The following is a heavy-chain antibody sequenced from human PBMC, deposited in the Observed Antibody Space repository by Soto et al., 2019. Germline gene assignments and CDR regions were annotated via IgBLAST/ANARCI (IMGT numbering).Heavy chain of an antibody. D-gene: IGHD6-19*01. CDR3: AKSLAVAGPPRGYYYMDV. CDR1: GFSFSNAW. Sequence: PGGSLRLSCAASGFSFSNAWMNWFRQAPGKGLEWVGRIKTKTDGETTDYAAPVKGRFTISRDDSENTLYLQMNSLKTEDTAVYYCAKSLAVAGPPRGYYYMDVWGKGTTVTVSS. CDR2: IKTKTDGETT. V-gene: IGHV3-15*07. J-gene: IGHJ6*03.